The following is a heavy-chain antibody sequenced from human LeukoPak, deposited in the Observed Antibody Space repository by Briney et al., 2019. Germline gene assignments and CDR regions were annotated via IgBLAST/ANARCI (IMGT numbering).Heavy chain of an antibody. CDR1: GFTFSSYS. CDR2: ISSSSYI. J-gene: IGHJ4*02. CDR3: AGGDWYSSSWYFDY. Sequence: GGSLRLSCAASGFTFSSYSMNWVRQAPGKGLEWVSSISSSSYIYYADSVKGRFTISRDNAKNSLYLQMNSLRAEDTAVYYCAGGDWYSSSWYFDYWGQGTLVTVSS. D-gene: IGHD6-13*01. V-gene: IGHV3-21*01.